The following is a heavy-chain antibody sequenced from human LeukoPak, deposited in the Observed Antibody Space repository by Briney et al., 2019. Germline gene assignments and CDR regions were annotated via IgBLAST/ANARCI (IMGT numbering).Heavy chain of an antibody. Sequence: SETLSLACTVSGGSITSSSSHWGWTRQPPGNGLEWIGSIFYSGSTYSNPSLKSRVTITVDTSRDQFSLKLSSVTAADTAVYYCARSLDLQWLAYFDYWGQGTLVTVSS. V-gene: IGHV4-39*01. CDR3: ARSLDLQWLAYFDY. D-gene: IGHD6-19*01. J-gene: IGHJ4*02. CDR2: IFYSGST. CDR1: GGSITSSSSH.